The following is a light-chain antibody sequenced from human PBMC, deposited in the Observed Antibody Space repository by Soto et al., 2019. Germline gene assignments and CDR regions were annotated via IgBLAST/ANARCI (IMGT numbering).Light chain of an antibody. J-gene: IGKJ1*01. CDR1: QSISSY. CDR3: QQSYSSPRT. CDR2: DAS. Sequence: EIKMTQSPSSLSASVGDRVTITCRASQSISSYLNWYQQKPGKAPKLLIYDASSLQSGVPSRFSGSGSGTDFTLTISSLQPEDFATYYCQQSYSSPRTFGQGTMVDI. V-gene: IGKV1-39*01.